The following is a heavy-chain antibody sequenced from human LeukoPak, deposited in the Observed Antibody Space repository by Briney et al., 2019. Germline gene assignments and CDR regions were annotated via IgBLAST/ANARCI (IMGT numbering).Heavy chain of an antibody. CDR3: AKHSQLLGYSGYENDAFDI. D-gene: IGHD5-12*01. J-gene: IGHJ3*02. Sequence: GGSLRLSCAASGFTFSSYAMSWVRQAPGKGLEWVSAISGSGGSTYYADSVKGWFTISRDNSKNTLYLQMNSLRAEDTAVYYCAKHSQLLGYSGYENDAFDIWGQGTMVTVSS. V-gene: IGHV3-23*01. CDR1: GFTFSSYA. CDR2: ISGSGGST.